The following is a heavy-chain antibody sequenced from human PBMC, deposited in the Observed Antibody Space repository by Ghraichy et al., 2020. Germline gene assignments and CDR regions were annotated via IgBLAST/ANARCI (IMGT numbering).Heavy chain of an antibody. CDR3: ARGGRSLTTVTTDAFDI. J-gene: IGHJ3*02. V-gene: IGHV1-2*02. CDR1: GYTFTGYY. D-gene: IGHD4-17*01. Sequence: ASVKVSCKASGYTFTGYYMHWVRQAPGQGLEWMGWINPNSGGTNYAQKFQGRVTMTRDTSISTAYMELSRLRSDDTAVYYCARGGRSLTTVTTDAFDIWGQGTMVTVSS. CDR2: INPNSGGT.